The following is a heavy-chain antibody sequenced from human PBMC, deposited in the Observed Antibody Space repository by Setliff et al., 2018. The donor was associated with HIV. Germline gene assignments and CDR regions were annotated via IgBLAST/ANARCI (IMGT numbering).Heavy chain of an antibody. V-gene: IGHV4-34*01. Sequence: SETLSLTCAVYGGSFSGYYWSWIRQPPGKGLAWIGEINHSGSTNYNPSLKSRVTISVDTSKNQFSLKLSSVTAADTAVYYCARAVPLRMGGRGPFDYWGQGTLVTVSS. CDR3: ARAVPLRMGGRGPFDY. J-gene: IGHJ4*02. CDR2: INHSGST. D-gene: IGHD2-15*01. CDR1: GGSFSGYY.